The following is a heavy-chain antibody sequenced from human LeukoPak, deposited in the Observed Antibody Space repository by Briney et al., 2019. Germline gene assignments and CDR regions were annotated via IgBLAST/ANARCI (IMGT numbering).Heavy chain of an antibody. V-gene: IGHV4-34*01. J-gene: IGHJ4*02. CDR2: INHSGST. Sequence: SETLSLTCTVSGGSISGYYWSWIRQPPGKGLEWIGEINHSGSTNYNPSLKSRVTISVDTSKNQFSLKLSSVTAADTAVYYCARTITMVRGVIYYFDYWGQGTLVTVSS. D-gene: IGHD3-10*01. CDR1: GGSISGYY. CDR3: ARTITMVRGVIYYFDY.